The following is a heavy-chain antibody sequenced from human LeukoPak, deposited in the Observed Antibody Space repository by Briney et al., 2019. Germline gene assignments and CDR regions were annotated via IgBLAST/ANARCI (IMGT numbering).Heavy chain of an antibody. V-gene: IGHV4-4*07. CDR3: ARVSPMVRGVTDYYHDY. CDR1: GGSISSYY. D-gene: IGHD3-10*01. CDR2: IYTSGST. Sequence: SETLSLTCTVSGGSISSYYWSWIRQPAGKGLEWIGRIYTSGSTNYNPSLKSRVTMSVDTSKNQFSLKLSSVTAADTAVYYCARVSPMVRGVTDYYHDYWGQGTLVTVSS. J-gene: IGHJ4*02.